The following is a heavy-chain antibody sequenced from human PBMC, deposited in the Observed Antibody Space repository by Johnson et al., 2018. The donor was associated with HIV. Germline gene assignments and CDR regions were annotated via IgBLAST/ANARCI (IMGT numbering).Heavy chain of an antibody. CDR3: VNWACYYGSGYSFDI. CDR2: IAASGDST. CDR1: GFTFNTYV. Sequence: VHLVESGGGLVQRGGSLRLSCAASGFTFNTYVMNWVRQAPGKGLEWVSLIAASGDSTYYADSVRGRFTISRDNSKNTLYLQMNSLRAEDTAVYYCVNWACYYGSGYSFDIWCQGKMVSVSS. J-gene: IGHJ3*02. V-gene: IGHV3-23*04. D-gene: IGHD3-10*01.